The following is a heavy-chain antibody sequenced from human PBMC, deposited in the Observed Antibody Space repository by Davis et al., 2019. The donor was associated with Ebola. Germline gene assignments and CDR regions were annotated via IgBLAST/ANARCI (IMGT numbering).Heavy chain of an antibody. CDR2: IYYSWST. Sequence: SETLSLTCTVSGGSISSYYWSWIRQPPGKGLEWIGYIYYSWSTNYNPSLKSRVTISVDTSKNQFSLKLSSVTAADTAVYYCARASTLRFLEWLSRYYYGMDVWGQGTTVTVSS. J-gene: IGHJ6*02. CDR1: GGSISSYY. V-gene: IGHV4-59*12. CDR3: ARASTLRFLEWLSRYYYGMDV. D-gene: IGHD3-3*01.